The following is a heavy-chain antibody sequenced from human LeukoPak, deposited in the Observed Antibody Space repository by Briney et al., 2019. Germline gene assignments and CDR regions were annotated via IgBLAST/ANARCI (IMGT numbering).Heavy chain of an antibody. V-gene: IGHV4-4*09. CDR2: IHHSGTT. Sequence: SETLSLTCTVSGGSVRSYYWTWIRQPPGKGLEWIAYIHHSGTTNYNPSLNSRVTISLDTSKNQFSLRLTSVTATDTAVYYCAVLYSSGRLYYFDYWGQGTLVTVSS. D-gene: IGHD6-19*01. CDR1: GGSVRSYY. CDR3: AVLYSSGRLYYFDY. J-gene: IGHJ4*02.